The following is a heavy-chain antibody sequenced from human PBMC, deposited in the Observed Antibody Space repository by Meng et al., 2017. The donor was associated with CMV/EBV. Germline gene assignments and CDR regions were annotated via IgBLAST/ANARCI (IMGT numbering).Heavy chain of an antibody. V-gene: IGHV3-21*01. CDR2: ISSSSSYI. CDR1: GFTCSSYS. J-gene: IGHJ3*02. CDR3: ARDLQLFRSSWHPVDI. Sequence: GESLKSSCAASGFTCSSYSMNWVRQAPGKGLECVSSISSSSSYIYYADSVKGRFTISRDNAKNSLYLQMNSLRAEDTAVYYCARDLQLFRSSWHPVDIWGQGTMVTVSS. D-gene: IGHD6-13*01.